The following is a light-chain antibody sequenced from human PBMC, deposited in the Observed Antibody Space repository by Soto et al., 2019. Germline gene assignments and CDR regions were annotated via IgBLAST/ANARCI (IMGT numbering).Light chain of an antibody. CDR3: QQRSDWPTP. CDR2: DAS. Sequence: EIVLTRSPATLSLSPGERATLSCRASQSVSNYLAWYQQKPGQAPRLLIYDASNRATDIPARFSGSGSGTDFTLTISSLEPEDFAVYYCQQRSDWPTPFGQGTKVEI. J-gene: IGKJ1*01. V-gene: IGKV3-11*01. CDR1: QSVSNY.